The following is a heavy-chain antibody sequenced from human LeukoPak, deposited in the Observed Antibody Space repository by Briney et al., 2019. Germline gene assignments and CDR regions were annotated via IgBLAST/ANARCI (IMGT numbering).Heavy chain of an antibody. V-gene: IGHV1-69*05. CDR1: GGTFSSYA. J-gene: IGHJ6*03. CDR3: ARGSGEWLLNYYYYYMDV. CDR2: IIPIFGTA. D-gene: IGHD3-3*01. Sequence: GASVKVSCKASGGTFSSYAISWVRQAPGQGLEWRGGIIPIFGTANYAQKFQGRVTITTDESTSTAYMELSSLRSEDTAVYYCARGSGEWLLNYYYYYMDVWGKGTTVTVSS.